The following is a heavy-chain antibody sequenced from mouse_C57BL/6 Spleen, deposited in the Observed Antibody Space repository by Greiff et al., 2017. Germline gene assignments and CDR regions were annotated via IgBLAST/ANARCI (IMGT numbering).Heavy chain of an antibody. V-gene: IGHV1-52*01. CDR2: IDPSDSET. D-gene: IGHD4-1*01. CDR1: GYTFTSYW. J-gene: IGHJ2*01. CDR3: ARGTGIDY. Sequence: VQLQQPGAELVRPGSSVKLSCKASGYTFTSYWMHWVKQRPIQGLEWIGNIDPSDSETHYNQKFKDKATVTVDKSSSTAYMQLSSLTSEDSAVYYCARGTGIDYWGKGTTLTVSS.